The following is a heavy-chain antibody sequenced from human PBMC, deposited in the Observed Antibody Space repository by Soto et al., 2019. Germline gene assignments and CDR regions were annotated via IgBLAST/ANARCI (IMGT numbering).Heavy chain of an antibody. CDR3: AHSLSLTAAAGSYFDY. V-gene: IGHV2-5*02. CDR1: GFSLSTSGVG. D-gene: IGHD6-13*01. Sequence: QITLKESGPTLVKPTQTLTLTCTFSGFSLSTSGVGVGWIRQPPGKALEWLALIYWDDDKRYSPSLKSRLTITKDTSKNQVVLTMTNMGPVDTATYYCAHSLSLTAAAGSYFDYWGQGTLVTVSS. J-gene: IGHJ4*02. CDR2: IYWDDDK.